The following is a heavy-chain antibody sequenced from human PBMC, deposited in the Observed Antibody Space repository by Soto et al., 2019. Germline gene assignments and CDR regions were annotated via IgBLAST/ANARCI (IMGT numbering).Heavy chain of an antibody. CDR2: INPYSGGT. CDR3: ARVRSIYSTGWYYFDY. J-gene: IGHJ4*02. Sequence: QVQLVQSGAEVKKPGASVKVSCKASGYTFTDYYLHWVRQAPGQGLEWMGWINPYSGGTHFTQKLQGSVSMTRDTSINTACLELSRLKSDDTAIYYCARVRSIYSTGWYYFDYWGQGTLVTVSS. CDR1: GYTFTDYY. D-gene: IGHD6-19*01. V-gene: IGHV1-2*04.